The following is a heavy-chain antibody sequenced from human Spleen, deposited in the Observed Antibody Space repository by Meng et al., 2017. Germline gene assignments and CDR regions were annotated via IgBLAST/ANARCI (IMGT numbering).Heavy chain of an antibody. D-gene: IGHD3-3*01. Sequence: ASVKVSCKASGYTFTGYYMHWVRQAPGQGLEWIGWINPSRGDTKYAHKFLGRVTMTSDTSISTAYMEMSGLTYDDTAVYYCSVQEECWGQGTLVTVSS. CDR3: SVQEEC. J-gene: IGHJ4*02. CDR1: GYTFTGYY. V-gene: IGHV1-2*07. CDR2: INPSRGDT.